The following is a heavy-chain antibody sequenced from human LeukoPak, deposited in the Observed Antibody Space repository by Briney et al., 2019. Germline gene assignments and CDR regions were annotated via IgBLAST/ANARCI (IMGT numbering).Heavy chain of an antibody. D-gene: IGHD6-19*01. J-gene: IGHJ4*02. CDR3: TSSTVPGVDD. CDR2: IKSRKHGGTT. CDR1: GFTFSNAW. Sequence: PGGSLRLSCAASGFTFSNAWISWVRQAPGKGLECVGRIKSRKHGGTTDYVAPVKGRFTISREDSKNTVFLQMNSLKTEDRAVYYCTSSTVPGVDDWGQGVLVSVSS. V-gene: IGHV3-15*01.